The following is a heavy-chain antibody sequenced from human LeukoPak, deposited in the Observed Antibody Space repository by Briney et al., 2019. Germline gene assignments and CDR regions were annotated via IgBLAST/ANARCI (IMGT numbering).Heavy chain of an antibody. CDR1: GFTFSSYW. J-gene: IGHJ6*02. D-gene: IGHD2-2*01. Sequence: GGSLRLSCAASGFTFSSYWMSWVRQAPGKGLEWVANIKQDGSEKYYVDFVKGRFTISRDNAKNSLYLQMNSLRAEDTAVYYCARRVVPAALYYYGMDVWGQGTTVTVSS. CDR2: IKQDGSEK. CDR3: ARRVVPAALYYYGMDV. V-gene: IGHV3-7*01.